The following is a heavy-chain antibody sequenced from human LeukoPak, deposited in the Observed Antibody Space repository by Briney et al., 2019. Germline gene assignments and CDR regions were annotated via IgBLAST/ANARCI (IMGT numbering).Heavy chain of an antibody. J-gene: IGHJ6*02. D-gene: IGHD3-22*01. CDR1: GFTFSSYA. Sequence: GGSLRLSCAASGFTFSSYAMSWVRQAPGKGLEWVSAISGSGGSTYYADSAKGRFTISRDNSKNTLYLQMNSLRAEDTAVYYCAKSVYYDSSGYYSYYYGMDVWGQGTTVTVSS. V-gene: IGHV3-23*01. CDR3: AKSVYYDSSGYYSYYYGMDV. CDR2: ISGSGGST.